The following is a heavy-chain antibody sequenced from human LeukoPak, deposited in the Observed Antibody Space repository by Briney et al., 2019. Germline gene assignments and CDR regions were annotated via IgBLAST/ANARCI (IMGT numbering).Heavy chain of an antibody. D-gene: IGHD2-15*01. V-gene: IGHV3-7*04. Sequence: PGGSLRLSCAVSGFTFSSYWMTWLRQAPGKGLEWVANIKQDGSEKYYVDSVKGRFTISRDNAKNSQYLQMNSLRAEDTAVYYCARGINWFDPWGQGTLVTVSS. CDR1: GFTFSSYW. J-gene: IGHJ5*02. CDR3: ARGINWFDP. CDR2: IKQDGSEK.